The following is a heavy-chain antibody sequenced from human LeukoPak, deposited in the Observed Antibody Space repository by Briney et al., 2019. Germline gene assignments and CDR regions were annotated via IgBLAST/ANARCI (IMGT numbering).Heavy chain of an antibody. CDR3: AKDRGVFGVTYSLDY. V-gene: IGHV3-30*02. CDR1: GFTFGSYG. CDR2: IRYDGVND. D-gene: IGHD3-3*01. Sequence: GGSLRLSCAASGFTFGSYGMHWVRQAPGKGLEWVAYIRYDGVNDYYADSVRGRFTISRDISKNTLYLQMNSLRAEDTAVYYCAKDRGVFGVTYSLDYWGQGTLVTVSS. J-gene: IGHJ4*02.